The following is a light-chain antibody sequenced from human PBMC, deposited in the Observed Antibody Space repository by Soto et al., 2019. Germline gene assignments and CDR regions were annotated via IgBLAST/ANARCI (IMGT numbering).Light chain of an antibody. CDR3: QQYNSYPLT. Sequence: DIQMTQSPSTLSASVGDRVTITCRASQSISSWLAWYQQKPGKAPKLLIYKASSLESGVPSRFSGSGSGTEFTLSISSLRPDDFATYYCQQYNSYPLTFGGGTKVEIK. CDR2: KAS. CDR1: QSISSW. V-gene: IGKV1-5*03. J-gene: IGKJ4*01.